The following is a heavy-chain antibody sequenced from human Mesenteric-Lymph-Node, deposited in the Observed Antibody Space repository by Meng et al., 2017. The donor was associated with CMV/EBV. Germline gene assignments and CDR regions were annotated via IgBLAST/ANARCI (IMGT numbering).Heavy chain of an antibody. CDR2: IQYDGSSK. D-gene: IGHD3-10*01. J-gene: IGHJ3*01. V-gene: IGHV3-30*02. Sequence: GESLKISCAASGFTFSNFGMHWVRQAPGKGLEWVAFIQYDGSSKYYKESGKGRFTVARDNSKSTLYLQMSSLRDEDTAVYFCAKGLGSGTYRFDAFDVWGQGTMVTVSS. CDR1: GFTFSNFG. CDR3: AKGLGSGTYRFDAFDV.